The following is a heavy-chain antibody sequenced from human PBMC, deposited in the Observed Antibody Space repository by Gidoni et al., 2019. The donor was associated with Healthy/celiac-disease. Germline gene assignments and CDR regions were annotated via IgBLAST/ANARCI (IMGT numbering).Heavy chain of an antibody. V-gene: IGHV3-23*01. Sequence: EVQLLESGGGCVQPGGSLRLSCAASGFTFSIYARRWVRQAPGKGLEWVSAISGSGGSTYYAASLKGRFTISRDNSTNTLSLQMNSLRAEDTAVYYCALLPEPYDWGQGTLVTVSS. CDR2: ISGSGGST. J-gene: IGHJ4*02. D-gene: IGHD2-21*01. CDR3: ALLPEPYD. CDR1: GFTFSIYA.